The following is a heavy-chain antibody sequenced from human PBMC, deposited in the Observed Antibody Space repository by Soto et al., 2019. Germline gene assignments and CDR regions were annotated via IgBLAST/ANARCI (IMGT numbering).Heavy chain of an antibody. Sequence: EMQLVESGGGLVQPGGSLRLSCAASGFTFSDHYMDWVRQAPGKGLEWVGRIRNKANSYATEYAASVKGRFTISRDDSKNSLYLQMNSLRTGDTAVYYCARVPLGAGAAAPRGWFGPWGQGTLVTVSS. J-gene: IGHJ5*02. CDR3: ARVPLGAGAAAPRGWFGP. V-gene: IGHV3-72*01. CDR1: GFTFSDHY. D-gene: IGHD6-13*01. CDR2: IRNKANSYAT.